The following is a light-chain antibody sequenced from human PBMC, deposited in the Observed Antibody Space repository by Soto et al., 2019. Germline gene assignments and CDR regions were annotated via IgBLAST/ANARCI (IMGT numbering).Light chain of an antibody. CDR2: GAS. V-gene: IGKV3-15*01. J-gene: IGKJ1*01. Sequence: EIVMTQSPATLSVSPGERATLSCRASQSVSSNLAWYQQKPGQAPRLLIYGASSRATGVPARFSGSGSGTEFTLTISSLQSEDFAIYYCQHYNNWPPWTFGQATKVEI. CDR1: QSVSSN. CDR3: QHYNNWPPWT.